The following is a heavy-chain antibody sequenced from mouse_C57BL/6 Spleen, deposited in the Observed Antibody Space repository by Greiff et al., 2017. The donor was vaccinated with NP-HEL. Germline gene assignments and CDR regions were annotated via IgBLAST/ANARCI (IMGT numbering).Heavy chain of an antibody. D-gene: IGHD1-1*01. Sequence: EVMLVESGGGLVQPGGSLSLSCAASGFTFTDYYMSWVRQPPGKALEWLGFIRNKANGYTTEYSASVKGRFTISRDNSQSIIYLQMYALRAEDSATYYCARYDYGSSSWFAYWGQGTLVTVSA. V-gene: IGHV7-3*01. CDR3: ARYDYGSSSWFAY. J-gene: IGHJ3*01. CDR1: GFTFTDYY. CDR2: IRNKANGYTT.